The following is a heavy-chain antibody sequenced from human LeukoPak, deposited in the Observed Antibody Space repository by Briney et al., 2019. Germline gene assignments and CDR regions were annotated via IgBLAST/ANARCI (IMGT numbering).Heavy chain of an antibody. CDR1: GGSISSSSYY. CDR2: IYYSGST. Sequence: SETLSLTCTVSGGSISSSSYYWGWIRQPPGKGLEWIGSIYYSGSTYYNPSLKSRVTISVDTSKNQFSLKLSSVTAADTAVYYCARDGYSSSFDYWGQGTLVTVSS. D-gene: IGHD6-13*01. CDR3: ARDGYSSSFDY. V-gene: IGHV4-39*07. J-gene: IGHJ4*02.